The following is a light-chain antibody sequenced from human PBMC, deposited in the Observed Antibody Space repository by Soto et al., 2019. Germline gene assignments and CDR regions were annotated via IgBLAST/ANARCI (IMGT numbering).Light chain of an antibody. CDR3: QPYHSYTLT. V-gene: IGKV1-16*02. Sequence: DIQMTQSPSSLSASVGDTVTITCRASQDIKNYLAWFQQKPGKAPKSLIFDASSLQSGVPSKFIGTRASTDFTPTIRSVHAEDVATYFCQPYHSYTLTFGGGTNVEIK. CDR2: DAS. CDR1: QDIKNY. J-gene: IGKJ4*01.